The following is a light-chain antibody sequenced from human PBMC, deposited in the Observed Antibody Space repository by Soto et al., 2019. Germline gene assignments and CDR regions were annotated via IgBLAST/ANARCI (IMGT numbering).Light chain of an antibody. CDR1: QDSRSY. CDR2: AAS. J-gene: IGKJ4*01. CDR3: QQFNSYPLT. Sequence: DIQLTQSPSFLSASVGDRVTITCRASQDSRSYLAWYQQKPGKAPKVLIYAASALQSGVPSRFSGSGSGTEFTLAISSLQPEDVATYYCQQFNSYPLTFGGGTKVEIK. V-gene: IGKV1-9*01.